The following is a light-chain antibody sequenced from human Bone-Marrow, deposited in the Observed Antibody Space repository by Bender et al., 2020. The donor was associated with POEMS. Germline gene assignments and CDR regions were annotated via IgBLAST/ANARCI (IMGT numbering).Light chain of an antibody. CDR3: SSYAGSTNFVV. CDR1: RSDLGSYDL. J-gene: IGLJ2*01. V-gene: IGLV2-23*02. Sequence: QSGLTQPPSVSGSPGQSVTISCSGTRSDLGSYDLVSWYQQHPGKAPKLLISEVSKRPSGISDRFFGSKSGYTASLTISGLQAEDEADYYCSSYAGSTNFVVFGGGTKLTVL. CDR2: EVS.